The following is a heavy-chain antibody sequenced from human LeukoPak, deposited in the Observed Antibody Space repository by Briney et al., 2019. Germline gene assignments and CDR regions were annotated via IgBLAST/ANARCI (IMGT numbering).Heavy chain of an antibody. CDR1: GGSISSYY. J-gene: IGHJ4*02. CDR2: IYTSGST. D-gene: IGHD4-17*01. V-gene: IGHV4-4*07. CDR3: ATRDVYGDYEDY. Sequence: PSETLSVTCTVSGGSISSYYWSWIRQPAGNGLEWIGRIYTSGSTNYNPSLKSRVTMSVDTSKNQFSLKLSSVTAADTAVYYCATRDVYGDYEDYWGQGTLVTVSS.